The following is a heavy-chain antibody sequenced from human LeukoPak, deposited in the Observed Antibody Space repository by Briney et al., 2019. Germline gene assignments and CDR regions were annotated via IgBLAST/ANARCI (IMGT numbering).Heavy chain of an antibody. V-gene: IGHV3-74*01. CDR2: INGDGSTT. CDR1: GFTFSSYW. Sequence: GGSLRLSCAASGFTFSSYWMYWVGQAPGQGLVWGSGINGDGSTTNYADSVKGRFTISRDNAKNTLVLQMNSLRAEDTAVYYCASSPLERCGGRSCYPYFDYWGQGTLVTVSS. CDR3: ASSPLERCGGRSCYPYFDY. D-gene: IGHD2-15*01. J-gene: IGHJ4*02.